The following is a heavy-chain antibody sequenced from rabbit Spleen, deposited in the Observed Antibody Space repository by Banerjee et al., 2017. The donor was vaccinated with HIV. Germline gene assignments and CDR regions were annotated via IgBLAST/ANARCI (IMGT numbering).Heavy chain of an antibody. CDR3: ARDAGTSFSTYGMDL. J-gene: IGHJ6*01. D-gene: IGHD8-1*01. V-gene: IGHV1S40*01. Sequence: QSLEESGGGLVKPGASLTLTCKASGFSFSSGYDMFWVRQAPGKGLEWIGYIYTGSSGATYSATWAKGRFTISKTSSTTVTLQMTSLTVADTATYFCARDAGTSFSTYGMDLWGPGTLVTVS. CDR1: GFSFSSGYD. CDR2: IYTGSSGAT.